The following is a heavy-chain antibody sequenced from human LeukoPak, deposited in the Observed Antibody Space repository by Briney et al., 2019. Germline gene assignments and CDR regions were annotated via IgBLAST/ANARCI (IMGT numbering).Heavy chain of an antibody. CDR3: AKAPVTSCRGAYCYPFDS. D-gene: IGHD2-21*01. J-gene: IGHJ4*02. V-gene: IGHV3-23*01. CDR1: GFTLSTYA. CDR2: TSSGDAGT. Sequence: GGSLRLSCAASGFTLSTYAMSWVRQTPGKGLEWVAATSSGDAGTYHADSVRGRFTISRDNSKNTLYLQMNSLRAEDAAVYFCAKAPVTSCRGAYCYPFDSWGQGTLVTVSS.